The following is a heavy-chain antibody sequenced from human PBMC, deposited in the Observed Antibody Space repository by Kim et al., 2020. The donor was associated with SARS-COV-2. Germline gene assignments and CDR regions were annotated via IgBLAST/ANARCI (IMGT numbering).Heavy chain of an antibody. V-gene: IGHV3-33*06. CDR2: IWYDGTDK. J-gene: IGHJ4*02. CDR3: AKGVTSKAIGVDY. CDR1: GFTFSNYG. Sequence: GGSLRLSCAASGFTFSNYGMHWVRQAPGKGLEWVAVIWYDGTDKYSADSVKGRFTISRDNSKNTLYLHMNSLRAEDTAIHYCAKGVTSKAIGVDYWGQGTLVTVSS. D-gene: IGHD3-16*01.